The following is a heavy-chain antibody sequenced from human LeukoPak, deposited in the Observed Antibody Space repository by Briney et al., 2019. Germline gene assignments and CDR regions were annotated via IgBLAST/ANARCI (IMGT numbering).Heavy chain of an antibody. CDR1: GGSISSGGYY. V-gene: IGHV4-30-2*01. J-gene: IGHJ4*02. Sequence: KPSETLSLTCTVSGGSISSGGYYWSWIRQPPGKGLEWIGYIYHSGSTYYNPSLKSRVTISVDRSKNQFSLKLSSVTAADTAVYYCARDNSSGWVFDYWGQGTLVTVSS. D-gene: IGHD6-19*01. CDR3: ARDNSSGWVFDY. CDR2: IYHSGST.